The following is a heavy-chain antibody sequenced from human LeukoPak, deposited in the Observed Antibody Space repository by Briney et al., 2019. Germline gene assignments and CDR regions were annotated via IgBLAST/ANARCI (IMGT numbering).Heavy chain of an antibody. CDR3: ASEEGGYPN. Sequence: PSETLSLTCTVSGDSISSNGYYWSWIRQHPGKGLEWIGYIYYSGSTYYNPSLKSRVTISVDTSKNQFSLKLSSVTAADTAVYYCASEEGGYPNWGQGTLVTVSS. CDR1: GDSISSNGYY. V-gene: IGHV4-31*03. D-gene: IGHD5-12*01. CDR2: IYYSGST. J-gene: IGHJ4*02.